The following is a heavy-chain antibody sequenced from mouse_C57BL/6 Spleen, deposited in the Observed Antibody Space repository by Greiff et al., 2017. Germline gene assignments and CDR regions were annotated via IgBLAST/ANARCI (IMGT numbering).Heavy chain of an antibody. CDR1: GYAFSSYW. CDR2: IYPGDGDT. D-gene: IGHD2-4*01. Sequence: VKLMESGAELVKPGASVKISCKASGYAFSSYWMNWVKQRPGKGLEWIGQIYPGDGDTNYNGKFKGKATLTADKSSSTAYMQLSSLTSEDSAVYFCARSAPYDYDWFAYWGQGTLVTVSA. V-gene: IGHV1-80*01. J-gene: IGHJ3*01. CDR3: ARSAPYDYDWFAY.